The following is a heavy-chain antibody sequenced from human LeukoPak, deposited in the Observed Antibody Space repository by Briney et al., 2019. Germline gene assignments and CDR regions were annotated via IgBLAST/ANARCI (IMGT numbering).Heavy chain of an antibody. D-gene: IGHD3-3*01. CDR1: GFTFSSYS. V-gene: IGHV3-21*01. J-gene: IGHJ4*02. Sequence: GGSLRLSCAACGFTFSSYSMNWVRQAPGKGLEWVSSISSSSSYINYADSVKGRFTISRDNAKNSLYLQMNSLRAEDTAVYYCARGGYYDFWSGSDELGYWGQGTLVTVSS. CDR2: ISSSSSYI. CDR3: ARGGYYDFWSGSDELGY.